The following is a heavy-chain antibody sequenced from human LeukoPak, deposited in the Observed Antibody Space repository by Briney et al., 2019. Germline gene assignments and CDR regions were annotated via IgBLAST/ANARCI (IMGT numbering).Heavy chain of an antibody. CDR3: ARRAGAYSHPYDY. CDR2: IYSDYT. Sequence: GGSLRLSCTVSGFTVRSNSMSWVRQAPGKGLEWVSFIYSDYTHYSDSVKGRFTISRDNSKNTLYLQMNSLRAEDTAVYYCARRAGAYSHPYDYWGQGTLVTVSS. V-gene: IGHV3-53*01. J-gene: IGHJ4*02. CDR1: GFTVRSNS. D-gene: IGHD4/OR15-4a*01.